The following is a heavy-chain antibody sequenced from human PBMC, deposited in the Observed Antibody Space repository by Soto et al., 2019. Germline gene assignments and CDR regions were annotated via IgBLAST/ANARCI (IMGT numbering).Heavy chain of an antibody. D-gene: IGHD3-22*01. CDR1: GFPFGDYA. J-gene: IGHJ4*02. CDR3: TRPYYYDSTGYQRY. CDR2: IRSKAYGGTT. V-gene: IGHV3-49*03. Sequence: GGSLRLSCTASGFPFGDYAMSWFRQAPGKGLEWVGFIRSKAYGGTTGYAASVKDRFTISRDDSKSIAYLQMNSLKTEDTAVYYCTRPYYYDSTGYQRYWGQGTLVTVSS.